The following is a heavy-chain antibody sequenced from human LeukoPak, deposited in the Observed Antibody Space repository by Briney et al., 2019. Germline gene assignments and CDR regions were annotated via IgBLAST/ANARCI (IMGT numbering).Heavy chain of an antibody. CDR2: IYSGGST. J-gene: IGHJ4*02. CDR1: GFTVSSNY. Sequence: GGSLRLSCAASGFTVSSNYMSWVRQAPGKGLEWVSVIYSGGSTYYADSVKGRFTISRDNSKNTLYLQMNSLRAEDTAVYYCARYYYDSSGYDYWGQGTLVTVSS. D-gene: IGHD3-22*01. V-gene: IGHV3-66*01. CDR3: ARYYYDSSGYDY.